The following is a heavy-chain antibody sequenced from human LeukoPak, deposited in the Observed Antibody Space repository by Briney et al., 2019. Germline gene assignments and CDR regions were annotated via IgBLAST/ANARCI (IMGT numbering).Heavy chain of an antibody. Sequence: GGSLRLSCAASGFTFSNAWMSWVRQAPGKGLEWVGRIKSKTDGGTTDYAAPVKGRFTISRDDSKNTLYLQMNSLKTEDTAVYYCTTDPAFMITFGGVIVPPYYYYGMDVGAKGTTVTVSS. V-gene: IGHV3-15*01. J-gene: IGHJ6*04. CDR2: IKSKTDGGTT. CDR3: TTDPAFMITFGGVIVPPYYYYGMDV. CDR1: GFTFSNAW. D-gene: IGHD3-16*02.